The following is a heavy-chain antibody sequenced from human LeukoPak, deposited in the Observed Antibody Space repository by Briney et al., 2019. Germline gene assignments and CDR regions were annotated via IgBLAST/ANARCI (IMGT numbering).Heavy chain of an antibody. CDR2: IYYSGST. CDR1: GGSFSGYY. J-gene: IGHJ6*02. CDR3: AKQVIAAAGILYYYYGMDV. Sequence: PSETLSLTCAVYGGSFSGYYWGWIRQPPGKGLEWIGSIYYSGSTYYNPSLKSRVTISVDTSKNQFSLKLSSVTAADTAVYYCAKQVIAAAGILYYYYGMDVWGQGTTVTVSS. D-gene: IGHD6-13*01. V-gene: IGHV4-39*01.